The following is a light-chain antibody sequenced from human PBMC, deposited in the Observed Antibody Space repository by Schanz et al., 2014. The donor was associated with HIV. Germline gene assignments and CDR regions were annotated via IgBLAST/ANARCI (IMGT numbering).Light chain of an antibody. V-gene: IGLV2-14*03. CDR3: CSFTSSNTLL. J-gene: IGLJ2*01. Sequence: QSALTQPPSASGSPGQSVTISCTGTSRDGGGHNYVSRYQQNPGKVPKLIIYDVNNRPSGISDRFSASKSGNTASLTISGLQAEDEADYYCCSFTSSNTLLFGGGTKLTVL. CDR2: DVN. CDR1: SRDGGGHNY.